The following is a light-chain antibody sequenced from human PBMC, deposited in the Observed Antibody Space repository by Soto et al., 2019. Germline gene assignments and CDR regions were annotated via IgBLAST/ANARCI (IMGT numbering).Light chain of an antibody. Sequence: DFVMTQSPDSLAVSLGERATINCKSSRSVLYSPNNQNYLAWYQQKTGQPPKLLIYWASTRESGVPDRFSGSGSGTDFTLTISSLQAEDVAVYYCQQYYSTPMYTCGQGTKLEIK. V-gene: IGKV4-1*01. CDR3: QQYYSTPMYT. J-gene: IGKJ2*01. CDR1: RSVLYSPNNQNY. CDR2: WAS.